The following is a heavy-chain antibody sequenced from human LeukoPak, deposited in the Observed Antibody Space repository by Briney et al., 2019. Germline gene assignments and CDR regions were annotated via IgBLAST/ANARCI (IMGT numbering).Heavy chain of an antibody. J-gene: IGHJ4*02. CDR2: INPNSGGT. Sequence: GASVKVSCKASGYTFTGYYMHWVRQAPGQGLEWMGWINPNSGGTNYAQKFQGRVTMTRDTSISTAYMELSRLRSDDTAVYYCARGRQDCSSTSRHYRFDYWGQGTLVTVSS. CDR1: GYTFTGYY. V-gene: IGHV1-2*02. CDR3: ARGRQDCSSTSRHYRFDY. D-gene: IGHD2-2*01.